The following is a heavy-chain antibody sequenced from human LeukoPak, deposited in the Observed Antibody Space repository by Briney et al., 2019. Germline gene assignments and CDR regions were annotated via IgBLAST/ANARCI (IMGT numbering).Heavy chain of an antibody. Sequence: GGSLRLSCAASGFTFTTYGTTWVRQAPGKGLEWVSTISRSSTSIFYAHSVKGRFTISRDDAKNSVSLQMSSLRVEDTAVYYCATDGAAWSRSYWGQGTLVTVSS. V-gene: IGHV3-21*01. J-gene: IGHJ4*02. D-gene: IGHD2-8*02. CDR2: ISRSSTSI. CDR3: ATDGAAWSRSY. CDR1: GFTFTTYG.